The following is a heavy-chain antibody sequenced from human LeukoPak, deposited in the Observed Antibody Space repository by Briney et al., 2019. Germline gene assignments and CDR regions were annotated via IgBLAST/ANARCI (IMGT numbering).Heavy chain of an antibody. V-gene: IGHV3-11*04. Sequence: PGGSLRLSCAASGFTFSDYYMSWIRQAPGKGLEWVSYISSSGSTIYYADSVKGRFTISRDNAKNSLYLQMNSLRAEDTAVYYCATTTRYSRGNDAFDIWGQGTMVTVSS. CDR3: ATTTRYSRGNDAFDI. J-gene: IGHJ3*02. CDR1: GFTFSDYY. D-gene: IGHD6-13*01. CDR2: ISSSGSTI.